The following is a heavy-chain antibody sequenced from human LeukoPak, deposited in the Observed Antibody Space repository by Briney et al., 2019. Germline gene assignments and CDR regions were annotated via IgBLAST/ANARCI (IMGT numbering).Heavy chain of an antibody. D-gene: IGHD6-25*01. J-gene: IGHJ6*04. Sequence: SVKVSCKASGGTFTTYAISWVRQAPGQGLEWMGRIIPVLAVADYAQKFQGRVSITADKSTSTTYMELNSLTTEDTAVYYCARARAAMEVGAKGPRVIVSP. CDR2: IIPVLAVA. CDR3: ARARAAMEV. V-gene: IGHV1-69*04. CDR1: GGTFTTYA.